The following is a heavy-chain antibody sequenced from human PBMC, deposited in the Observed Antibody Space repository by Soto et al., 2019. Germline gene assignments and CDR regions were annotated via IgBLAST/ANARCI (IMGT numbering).Heavy chain of an antibody. CDR1: GYTFSNYG. V-gene: IGHV1-18*01. CDR3: ARVVPCAEAWFCP. CDR2: ISLYSDGT. D-gene: IGHD2-2*01. Sequence: QVQLVQSGGEVKRPGASVKVSCKTSGYTFSNYGITWVRQAPGQPLEWLGWISLYSDGTNYAQKFQGRVSMTTDTSTTTAYMELRSLRSDDTAVYYCARVVPCAEAWFCPWGQGTLVTVSS. J-gene: IGHJ5*02.